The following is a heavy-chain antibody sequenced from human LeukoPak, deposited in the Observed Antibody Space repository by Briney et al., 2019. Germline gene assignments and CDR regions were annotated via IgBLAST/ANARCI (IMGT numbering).Heavy chain of an antibody. Sequence: ASVKVSCKAYGYTFTRYGLRWVRQAPGQGLEGMGWISADNGNTNYAQKLQGRLTMTTDTSTSTAYMQLRSLRSDDTAIYYCARDNGIAVAADYWGQGTLVTVSS. V-gene: IGHV1-18*04. J-gene: IGHJ4*02. CDR1: GYTFTRYG. D-gene: IGHD6-19*01. CDR2: ISADNGNT. CDR3: ARDNGIAVAADY.